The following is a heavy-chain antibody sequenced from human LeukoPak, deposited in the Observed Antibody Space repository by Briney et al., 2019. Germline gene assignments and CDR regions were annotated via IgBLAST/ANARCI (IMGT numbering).Heavy chain of an antibody. J-gene: IGHJ4*02. CDR1: GGSISSGGYS. CDR3: AAATVVKGVDY. CDR2: IYYSGST. V-gene: IGHV4-61*08. D-gene: IGHD4-17*01. Sequence: SETLSLTCAVSGGSISSGGYSWSWIRQPPGKGLEWIGYIYYSGSTNYNPSLKSRVTISVDTSKNQFSLKLSSVTAADTAVYYCAAATVVKGVDYWGQGTLVTVSS.